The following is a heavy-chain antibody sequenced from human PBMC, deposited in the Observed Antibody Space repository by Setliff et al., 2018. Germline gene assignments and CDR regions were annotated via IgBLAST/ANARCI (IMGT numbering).Heavy chain of an antibody. CDR2: INHRGST. Sequence: SETLSLTCAAYGGTFSHYYWTWIRQSPGKGLEWIGEINHRGSTNYNPSLKSRVTISIDTSKDQFSLKLISMTAAATAVYYCARGAPQRSSFDSRYMDVWDKGATVTVSS. CDR1: GGTFSHYY. D-gene: IGHD1-1*01. J-gene: IGHJ6*03. V-gene: IGHV4-34*01. CDR3: ARGAPQRSSFDSRYMDV.